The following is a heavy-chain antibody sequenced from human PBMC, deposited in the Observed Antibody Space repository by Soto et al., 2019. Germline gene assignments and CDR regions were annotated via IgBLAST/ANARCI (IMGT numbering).Heavy chain of an antibody. Sequence: EVQLSESGGDLVQSGGSLRLSCAASGFTFSSYAMRWARQAPGKRLEWVSGISGSSDLTYYADSVKGRFTISRDNSKNTLYLQMNSLRADDTAVYYCAKAVGVPIPAGSHLYFDLWGRGTLVTVSS. V-gene: IGHV3-23*01. CDR2: ISGSSDLT. CDR3: AKAVGVPIPAGSHLYFDL. J-gene: IGHJ2*01. D-gene: IGHD3-10*01. CDR1: GFTFSSYA.